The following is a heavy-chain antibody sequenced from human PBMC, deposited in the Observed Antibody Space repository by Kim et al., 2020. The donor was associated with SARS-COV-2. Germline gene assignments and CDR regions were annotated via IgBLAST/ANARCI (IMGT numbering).Heavy chain of an antibody. CDR3: AKGITGTTDYYYGMDV. V-gene: IGHV3-33*06. Sequence: SVKGRFTIARDNSKNTLYLQRNCLRAEDTAVYYCAKGITGTTDYYYGMDVWGQGTTVTVSS. D-gene: IGHD1-20*01. J-gene: IGHJ6*02.